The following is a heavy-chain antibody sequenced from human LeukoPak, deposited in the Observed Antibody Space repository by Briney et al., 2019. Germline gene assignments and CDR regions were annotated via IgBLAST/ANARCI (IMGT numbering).Heavy chain of an antibody. CDR3: ARDRSYYGSGEYDY. CDR1: GFTFSSYS. D-gene: IGHD3-10*01. CDR2: ISSSSSYI. J-gene: IGHJ4*02. Sequence: GGSLRLSCAASGFTFSSYSMNWVRQAPGKGLEWVSSISSSSSYIYYADSVKGRFTISRDNAKNSLYLQMNSLRAEDTAVYYCARDRSYYGSGEYDYWGQGTLVTVSS. V-gene: IGHV3-21*01.